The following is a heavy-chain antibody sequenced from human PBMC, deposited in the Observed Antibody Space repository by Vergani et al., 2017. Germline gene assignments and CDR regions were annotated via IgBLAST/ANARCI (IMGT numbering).Heavy chain of an antibody. Sequence: QVQLVESGGGVVQPGGSLRLSCAASGFSFSTYGMHWVRQAPGRGLEWVAFLRYDGSNEYYGDAVKGRFIISRDNSKNTLYLEMNALRAEDTAVYYCARDFLTRVTTLDYYYMGVWGKGTTVTVSS. CDR2: LRYDGSNE. CDR3: ARDFLTRVTTLDYYYMGV. J-gene: IGHJ6*03. V-gene: IGHV3-30*02. CDR1: GFSFSTYG. D-gene: IGHD1-1*01.